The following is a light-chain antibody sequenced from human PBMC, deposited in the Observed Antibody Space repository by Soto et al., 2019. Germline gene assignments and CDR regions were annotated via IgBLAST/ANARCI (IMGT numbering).Light chain of an antibody. CDR2: EVT. CDR1: SSDVGFYNY. J-gene: IGLJ3*02. CDR3: TSYTTSSTWV. Sequence: QPVLTQPASVSGSPGQSITISCSGTSSDVGFYNYVSWFQQYPGKAPKLMIFEVTNRPSGVSDRFSGSKSDNTASLTISGLQADDEADYFCTSYTTSSTWVFGGGTKVTVL. V-gene: IGLV2-14*01.